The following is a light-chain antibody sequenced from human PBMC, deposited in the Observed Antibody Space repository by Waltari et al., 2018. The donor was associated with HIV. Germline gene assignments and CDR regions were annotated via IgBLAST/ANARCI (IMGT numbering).Light chain of an antibody. J-gene: IGKJ4*01. V-gene: IGKV3-11*01. CDR3: QQRSNWPPGIT. CDR1: QSVSSY. Sequence: EIVLTQSPATLSLSPGERATLSCRASQSVSSYLAWYQQQPGQAPRLLIYDASNRATGIPARFSGSGSGTDFTLTISRLEPEDFAVYYCQQRSNWPPGITFGGGTKVEIK. CDR2: DAS.